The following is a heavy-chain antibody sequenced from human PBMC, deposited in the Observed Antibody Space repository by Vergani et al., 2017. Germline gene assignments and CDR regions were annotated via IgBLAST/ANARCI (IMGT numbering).Heavy chain of an antibody. J-gene: IGHJ4*02. D-gene: IGHD6-13*01. CDR2: IFSSGTT. Sequence: QVQLQESGPGLVKPSQTLSLSCTVSGGSVRTSIGYYWTWIRQHAGKTLEWIGEIFSSGTTNYDPSFKNRVTMSVDTPKNQFSLKLNSVTAADTAVYYCARGSRAEGGSGPDKWGQGTLVTVSS. V-gene: IGHV4-61*02. CDR3: ARGSRAEGGSGPDK. CDR1: GGSVRTSIGYY.